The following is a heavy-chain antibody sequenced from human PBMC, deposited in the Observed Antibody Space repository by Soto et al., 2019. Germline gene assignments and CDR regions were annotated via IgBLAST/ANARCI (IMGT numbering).Heavy chain of an antibody. D-gene: IGHD2-2*01. J-gene: IGHJ4*02. CDR2: ISGSGGST. CDR1: GFTFSNFA. V-gene: IGHV3-23*01. Sequence: GGSLRLSCAASGFTFSNFAMNWVRQAPGRGLEWVSVISGSGGSTYYADSVKGRFTISRDNSKNTLYLQMNSLRAEDTAVYYCAKGYCSTTSCSFDYWGQGTLVTVSS. CDR3: AKGYCSTTSCSFDY.